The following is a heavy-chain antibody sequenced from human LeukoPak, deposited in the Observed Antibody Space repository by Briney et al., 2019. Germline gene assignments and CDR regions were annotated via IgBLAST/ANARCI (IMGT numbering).Heavy chain of an antibody. J-gene: IGHJ5*02. Sequence: SETLSLTCAVYGGSFSGYYWSWIRQPPGKGLEWIGEINDSGSTNYNPSLKSRVTISVDTSKNQFSLKLSSVTAADTAIYYCARAPGYCSSTSCLTYNWFDPWGQGTLVTVSS. D-gene: IGHD2-2*01. V-gene: IGHV4-34*01. CDR3: ARAPGYCSSTSCLTYNWFDP. CDR2: INDSGST. CDR1: GGSFSGYY.